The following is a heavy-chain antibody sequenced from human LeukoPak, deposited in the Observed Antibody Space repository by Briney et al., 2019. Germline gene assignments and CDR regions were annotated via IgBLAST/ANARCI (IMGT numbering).Heavy chain of an antibody. CDR1: GFTFSTYV. Sequence: GGSLRLSCSVSGFTFSTYVMHWVRQAPGKGLECVPAISSNGDNTYYADSVKGRFTISRDNSKNTLYLQMSSLRADDTAVYYCVRGTGYWGQGTLVTVSS. V-gene: IGHV3-64D*06. CDR2: ISSNGDNT. J-gene: IGHJ4*02. CDR3: VRGTGY.